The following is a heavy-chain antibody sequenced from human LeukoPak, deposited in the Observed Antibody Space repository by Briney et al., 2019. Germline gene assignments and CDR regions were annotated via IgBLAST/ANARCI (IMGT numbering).Heavy chain of an antibody. J-gene: IGHJ4*02. V-gene: IGHV4-39*01. CDR1: GGSIRSSYYY. CDR3: ARYFGT. Sequence: SETLSLTCTVSGGSIRSSYYYWGWIRQPPGKGLEWIGSIYYSGSTYYNPSLKSRVTISVDTSKNQFSLKLRSVTAADTAVYYCARYFGTWGQGTLVTVSS. D-gene: IGHD3/OR15-3a*01. CDR2: IYYSGST.